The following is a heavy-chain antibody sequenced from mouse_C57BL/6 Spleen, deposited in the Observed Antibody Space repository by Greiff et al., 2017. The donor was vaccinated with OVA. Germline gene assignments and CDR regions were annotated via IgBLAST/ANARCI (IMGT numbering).Heavy chain of an antibody. J-gene: IGHJ4*01. CDR1: GYTFTDYY. D-gene: IGHD2-4*01. V-gene: IGHV1-19*01. CDR3: AKGSYDYDAMDY. Sequence: EVQLQQSGPVLVKPGASVKMSCKASGYTFTDYYMNWVKQSHGKSLEWIGVINPYNGGTSYNQKFKGKATLTVDKSSSTAYMELNSLTSEDSAVYYCAKGSYDYDAMDYWGQGTSVTVSS. CDR2: INPYNGGT.